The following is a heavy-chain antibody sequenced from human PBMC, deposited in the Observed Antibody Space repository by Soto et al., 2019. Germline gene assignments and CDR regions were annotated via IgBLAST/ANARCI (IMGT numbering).Heavy chain of an antibody. Sequence: RLSCAGSGFPLCNYWVSGVPQAPGEGLGWVANIKQGGSEKYHVDSVKGGFTISRDNAKNSLYLQMNSLRAEDTAVYYCAKGSSTSCYTSYGMDVWGQGTTVTVSS. D-gene: IGHD2-2*02. CDR2: IKQGGSEK. CDR3: AKGSSTSCYTSYGMDV. V-gene: IGHV3-7*03. J-gene: IGHJ6*02. CDR1: GFPLCNYW.